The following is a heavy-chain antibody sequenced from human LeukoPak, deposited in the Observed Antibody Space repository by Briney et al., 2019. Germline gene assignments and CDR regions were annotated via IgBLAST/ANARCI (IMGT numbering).Heavy chain of an antibody. D-gene: IGHD3-10*01. Sequence: GGSLRLSCAASGFTFRSYAMTWVRQAPGKGLEWVSSLSGRGGSIYYADSVKGRFTISRDNSKNTLYLQMNSLRAEDTAVYYCAKDMAEVPGPSDYWGQGTLVTVSS. CDR2: LSGRGGSI. J-gene: IGHJ4*02. CDR3: AKDMAEVPGPSDY. CDR1: GFTFRSYA. V-gene: IGHV3-23*01.